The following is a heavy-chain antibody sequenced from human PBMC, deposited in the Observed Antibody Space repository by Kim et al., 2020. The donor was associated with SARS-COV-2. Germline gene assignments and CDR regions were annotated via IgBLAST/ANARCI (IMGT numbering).Heavy chain of an antibody. CDR3: ARPKYSSSWYAVYY. J-gene: IGHJ4*02. D-gene: IGHD6-13*01. Sequence: SQKFQGRVTITRDTSASTAYMELSSLRSEDTAVYYCARPKYSSSWYAVYYWGQGTLVTVSS. V-gene: IGHV1-3*01.